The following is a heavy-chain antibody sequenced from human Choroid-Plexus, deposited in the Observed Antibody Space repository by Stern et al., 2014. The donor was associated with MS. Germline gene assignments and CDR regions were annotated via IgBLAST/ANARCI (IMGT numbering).Heavy chain of an antibody. J-gene: IGHJ4*02. Sequence: VQLVESGPGLVKPSQTLSLTCTVSGGSISSGGYYWGWLRQHPGKGLEGVGYIYYSGSTYYNPSLKSRVSISVDTSKNQFSLKLSSVTAADTAVYYCARGPPDYYDSSGYYTYWGQGTLVTVSS. CDR3: ARGPPDYYDSSGYYTY. CDR1: GGSISSGGYY. D-gene: IGHD3-22*01. V-gene: IGHV4-31*03. CDR2: IYYSGST.